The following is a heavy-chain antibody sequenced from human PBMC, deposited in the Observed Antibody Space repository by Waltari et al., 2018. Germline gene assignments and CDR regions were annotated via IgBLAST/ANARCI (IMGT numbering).Heavy chain of an antibody. V-gene: IGHV1-2*06. D-gene: IGHD5-12*01. CDR3: ARARGYIVATDFDY. Sequence: QVQLVQSGAEVKKPGASVKVSCKAAGYTFTGSYMHWVRQAPGQGLEWMGRNNPNSGGTNYAQKFQGRVTMTRDTSISTAYMEPSRLRSEDTAVYYCARARGYIVATDFDYWGQGTLVTVSS. CDR1: GYTFTGSY. J-gene: IGHJ4*02. CDR2: NNPNSGGT.